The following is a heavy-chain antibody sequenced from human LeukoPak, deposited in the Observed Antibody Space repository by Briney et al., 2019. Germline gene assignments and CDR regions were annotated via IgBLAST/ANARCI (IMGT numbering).Heavy chain of an antibody. CDR2: ISGDGGST. CDR1: GFTFDGYA. CDR3: AKPKTYYYDSSGHLDAFDI. J-gene: IGHJ3*02. Sequence: PGGSLRLSCAASGFTFDGYAMHWVRQAPGKGLEWVSLISGDGGSTYYADSVKGRFTISRDNSKNSLYLQMNSLRTEDTALYYCAKPKTYYYDSSGHLDAFDIWGQGTMVTVSS. D-gene: IGHD3-22*01. V-gene: IGHV3-43*02.